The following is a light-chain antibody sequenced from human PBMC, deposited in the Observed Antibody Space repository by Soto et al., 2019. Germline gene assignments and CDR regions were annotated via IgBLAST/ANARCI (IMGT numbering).Light chain of an antibody. J-gene: IGKJ1*01. CDR3: QQYNSYWT. CDR1: QSISSW. V-gene: IGKV1-5*03. CDR2: KAS. Sequence: DIQMTQSPSTLSASVGDRVTITCRASQSISSWLAWYQQKPGKAPKLLIYKASTLESGVPSRFPCSGSGTEFNLTISSLQPDDFATYYCQQYNSYWTFGQGTKVEIK.